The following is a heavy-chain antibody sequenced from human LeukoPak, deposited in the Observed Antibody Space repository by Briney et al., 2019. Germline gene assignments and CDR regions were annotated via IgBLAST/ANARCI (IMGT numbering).Heavy chain of an antibody. CDR3: ARRLSTTWAFDY. J-gene: IGHJ4*02. V-gene: IGHV3-9*01. Sequence: GGSLRLSCAASGFTFDDYAMHWVRHAPGKGLEWVSGISWNSGSIVYADSVKGRFTISRDNAKNSLYLQMSSLRAEDTALYYCARRLSTTWAFDYWGQGTLVTVSS. CDR2: ISWNSGSI. CDR1: GFTFDDYA. D-gene: IGHD1-14*01.